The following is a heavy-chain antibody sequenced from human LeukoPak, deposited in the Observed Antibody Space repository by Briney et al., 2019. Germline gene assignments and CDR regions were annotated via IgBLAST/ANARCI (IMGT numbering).Heavy chain of an antibody. D-gene: IGHD6-19*01. CDR2: ISSSSSYI. Sequence: GGSLRLSCAASGFTFSSYSMNWVRQAPGKGLEWVSSISSSSSYIYYADSVKGRFTISRDNAKNTLYLQMNSLRAEDTAVYYCAKDQSSGWLFDYWGQGTLVTVSS. CDR1: GFTFSSYS. J-gene: IGHJ4*02. V-gene: IGHV3-21*01. CDR3: AKDQSSGWLFDY.